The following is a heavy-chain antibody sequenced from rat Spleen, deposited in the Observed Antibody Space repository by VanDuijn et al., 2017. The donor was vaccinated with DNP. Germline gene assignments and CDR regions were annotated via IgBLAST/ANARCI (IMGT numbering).Heavy chain of an antibody. V-gene: IGHV5-19*01. J-gene: IGHJ3*01. CDR2: ISPSGGST. Sequence: EVQLVESGGGSVQPGRSLNISCVASGLILSNYGIHWIRQVPTKGLEWVASISPSGGSTYYRDSVKGRFTMSRDKAKNTLYLQMDSLRSEDTATYYCARQAYWFAYWGQGTLVTVSS. CDR1: GLILSNYG. CDR3: ARQAYWFAY.